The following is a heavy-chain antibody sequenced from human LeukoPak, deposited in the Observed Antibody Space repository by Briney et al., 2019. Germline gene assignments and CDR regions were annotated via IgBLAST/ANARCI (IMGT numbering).Heavy chain of an antibody. CDR1: GGSISSSSYY. Sequence: SETLSLTCTVSGGSISSSSYYWGWIRQPPGKGLEWIGSIYYSGSTYYNPSLKSRVTISVDTSKNQFSLKLSSVTAADTAVYYCARHFYDSSGTDYWDQGTLVTVSS. CDR3: ARHFYDSSGTDY. D-gene: IGHD3-22*01. J-gene: IGHJ4*02. CDR2: IYYSGST. V-gene: IGHV4-39*01.